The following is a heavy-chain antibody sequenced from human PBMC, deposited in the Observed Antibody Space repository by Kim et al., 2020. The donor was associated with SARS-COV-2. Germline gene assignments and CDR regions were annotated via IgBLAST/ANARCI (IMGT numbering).Heavy chain of an antibody. Sequence: GGSLRLSCEASGFTFSTSAMHWVRQAPGKGLEWVAVISSDGSNKYYADSVKGRFTISRDNSKNTLFLQMNSLRPDDTAVYYCATDPIPLRMLRGVMCEYWGQGTLVTVSS. J-gene: IGHJ4*02. CDR3: ATDPIPLRMLRGVMCEY. D-gene: IGHD3-10*01. V-gene: IGHV3-30-3*01. CDR1: GFTFSTSA. CDR2: ISSDGSNK.